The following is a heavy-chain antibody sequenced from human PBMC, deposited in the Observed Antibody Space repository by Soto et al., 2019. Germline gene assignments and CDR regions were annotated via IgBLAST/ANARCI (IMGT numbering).Heavy chain of an antibody. CDR3: ARTGESGSYSSTSYYYGMDV. Sequence: ASVKISCKASGYTFTSYGISWVRQAPGQGLEWMGWISAYNGNTNYAQKLQGRVTMTTDTSTSTAYMELRSLRSDDTAVYYCARTGESGSYSSTSYYYGMDVWGQGNTVTVPS. CDR1: GYTFTSYG. CDR2: ISAYNGNT. J-gene: IGHJ6*01. D-gene: IGHD1-26*01. V-gene: IGHV1-18*01.